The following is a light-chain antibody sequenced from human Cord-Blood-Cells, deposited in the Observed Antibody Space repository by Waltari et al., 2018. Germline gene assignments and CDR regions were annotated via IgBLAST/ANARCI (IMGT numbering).Light chain of an antibody. V-gene: IGKV3-11*01. CDR3: HRPSNWPFT. Sequence: EIVLTQSPATLSLSLGERATLSCRASQRVSSYLAWYQQKPGQAPRLLNYDTSNRATPIPARFSGSGSETDFTLTSSGLEAVDFAFCYWHRPSNWPFTFGPGTKVDIK. CDR1: QRVSSY. CDR2: DTS. J-gene: IGKJ3*01.